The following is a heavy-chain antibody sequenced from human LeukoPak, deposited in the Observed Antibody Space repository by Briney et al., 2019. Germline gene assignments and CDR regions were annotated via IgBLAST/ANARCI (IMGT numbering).Heavy chain of an antibody. CDR2: ISSISSTI. CDR3: ARDQVVTTVTTTFDY. J-gene: IGHJ4*02. CDR1: GFTFSSYS. Sequence: GGSLRLSCAASGFTFSSYSMNWVRQAPGKGLEWVSYISSISSTIYYADSVKGRFTISRDNAKNSLYLQMNSLRAEDTAVYYCARDQVVTTVTTTFDYWGQGTLVTVSS. D-gene: IGHD4-11*01. V-gene: IGHV3-48*01.